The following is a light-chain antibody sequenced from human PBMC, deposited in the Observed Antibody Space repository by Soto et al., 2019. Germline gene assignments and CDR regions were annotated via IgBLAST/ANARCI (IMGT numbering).Light chain of an antibody. Sequence: DIVMTQSPLSLPVTPGEPASSSCRSSHSLLHSNGYHDLDCYLQKPGQSPQLLIYLSSNRASGVPGRFSGTGSGTDFTLKISRVEAADVGVYYCIQLLQTPITFGQGTRLEIK. V-gene: IGKV2-28*01. CDR3: IQLLQTPIT. J-gene: IGKJ5*01. CDR1: HSLLHSNGYHD. CDR2: LSS.